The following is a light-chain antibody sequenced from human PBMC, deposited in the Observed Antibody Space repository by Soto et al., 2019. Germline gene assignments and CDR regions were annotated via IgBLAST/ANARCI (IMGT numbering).Light chain of an antibody. Sequence: EIVLTQSPVTLSLSPGERATVSCRASQSVSSNYLAWYQQRPGQAPRLLIYGVSSRATGVPDRFSGSGSGTDFTLSISRLEPEDFVVYYCQQYGSSPRTFGQGTKVEIK. CDR2: GVS. J-gene: IGKJ1*01. CDR1: QSVSSNY. V-gene: IGKV3-20*01. CDR3: QQYGSSPRT.